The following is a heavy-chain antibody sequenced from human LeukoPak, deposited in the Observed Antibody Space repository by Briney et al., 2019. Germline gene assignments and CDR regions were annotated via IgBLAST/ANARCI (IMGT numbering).Heavy chain of an antibody. CDR3: ARVGFWSGYATLYYFDY. CDR2: IYHSGST. CDR1: GYSISSGYY. Sequence: AETLSLTCAVSGYSISSGYYWGWIRQPPGKGLEWIGSIYHSGSTYYNPSLKSRVTLSVDTSNNQFSLKLSSVTAADTAVYYCARVGFWSGYATLYYFDYWGQGTLVTVCS. V-gene: IGHV4-38-2*01. D-gene: IGHD3-3*01. J-gene: IGHJ4*02.